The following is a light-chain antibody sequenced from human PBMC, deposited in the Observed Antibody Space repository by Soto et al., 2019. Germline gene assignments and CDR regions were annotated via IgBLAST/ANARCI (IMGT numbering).Light chain of an antibody. V-gene: IGLV2-23*02. CDR1: SSDVGSYNL. CDR3: GSHAGNSNLV. J-gene: IGLJ3*02. CDR2: EVT. Sequence: QSALTQPASVSGSPGQSITISCTGTSSDVGSYNLVSWYQQQPGKAPKLIIYEVTKRPSGVSNRFSGSKSGNTASLTVSGLQTEDEADYYCGSHAGNSNLVFGGGTKLTVL.